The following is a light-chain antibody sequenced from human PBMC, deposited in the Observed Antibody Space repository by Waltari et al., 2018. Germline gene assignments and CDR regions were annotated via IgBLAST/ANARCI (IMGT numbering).Light chain of an antibody. CDR1: QSVSSN. V-gene: IGKV3-15*01. J-gene: IGKJ4*01. CDR2: GAS. CDR3: QQYNNWPPVT. Sequence: EIVMTQSPATLSVSPGERATLSCRASQSVSSNLAWYQQKPGQAPRLLIYGASTRATGIPAMFGGSGSGTEFTLTISSLQSEDFAVYYCQQYNNWPPVTFGGGTKVEIK.